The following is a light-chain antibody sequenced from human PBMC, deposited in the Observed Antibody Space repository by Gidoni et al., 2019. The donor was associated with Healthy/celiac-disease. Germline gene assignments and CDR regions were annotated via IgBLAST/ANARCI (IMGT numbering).Light chain of an antibody. CDR3: RAWDSSTVV. CDR2: QDS. J-gene: IGLJ2*01. V-gene: IGLV3-1*01. Sequence: SYELTQPPSVSVSPGQTASITCSGDKLGDKYACWYQQKPGQSPVLVIYQDSKRPSGIPELFSGSNSGNTATLTISGTQAMDEADYYCRAWDSSTVVFGGGTKLTVL. CDR1: KLGDKY.